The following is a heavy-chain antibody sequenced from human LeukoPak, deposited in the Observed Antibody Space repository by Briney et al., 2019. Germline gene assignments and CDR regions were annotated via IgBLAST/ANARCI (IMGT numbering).Heavy chain of an antibody. CDR2: IYSADNT. V-gene: IGHV3-53*01. D-gene: IGHD3-22*01. Sequence: QTGGSLRLSCAASGFTVSSSYMSWVRQAPGKGLEWVSLIYSADNTHYADSVKGRFSISRDNSKNTLYPQMNSLRAEDTAVYYCARDTLGAYDSNGYYHGYWGQGTLVTVSS. CDR1: GFTVSSSY. J-gene: IGHJ4*02. CDR3: ARDTLGAYDSNGYYHGY.